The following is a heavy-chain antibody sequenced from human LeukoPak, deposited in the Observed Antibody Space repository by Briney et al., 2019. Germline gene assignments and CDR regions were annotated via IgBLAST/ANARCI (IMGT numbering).Heavy chain of an antibody. Sequence: GGSLRLSCAASGITFSSYEMNWVRQAPGKGQEWVSCISSSGGTMYYADSVKGRFTISRDNAEKSLYLQMNSLRAEDTAVYYCARYCSSTKCLLYWGQGTRVTVSS. J-gene: IGHJ4*02. CDR3: ARYCSSTKCLLY. D-gene: IGHD2-2*01. CDR1: GITFSSYE. V-gene: IGHV3-48*03. CDR2: ISSSGGTM.